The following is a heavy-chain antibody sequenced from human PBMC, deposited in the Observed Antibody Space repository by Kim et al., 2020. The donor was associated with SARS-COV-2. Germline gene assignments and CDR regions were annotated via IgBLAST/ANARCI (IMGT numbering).Heavy chain of an antibody. J-gene: IGHJ4*02. V-gene: IGHV1-3*01. Sequence: ASVKVSCKASGYTFTTFALYWVRRAPGQRLEWMGWVNGGNGNTRYSQKVQGRVSITRDTSATTAYLELSGLISEDTAVYYCAREAVAGSCDYWGQGSLGTVSS. CDR2: VNGGNGNT. CDR3: AREAVAGSCDY. CDR1: GYTFTTFA. D-gene: IGHD6-19*01.